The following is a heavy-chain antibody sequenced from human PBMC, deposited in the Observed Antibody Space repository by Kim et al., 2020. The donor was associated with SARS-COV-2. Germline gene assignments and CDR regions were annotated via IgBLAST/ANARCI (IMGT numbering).Heavy chain of an antibody. V-gene: IGHV4-34*01. CDR1: GGSFSGYY. CDR3: ARQLVRREWDRGRHYYYYGMDV. D-gene: IGHD6-13*01. CDR2: INHSGST. Sequence: SETLSLTCAVYGGSFSGYYWSWIRQPPGKGLEWIGEINHSGSTNYNPSLKSRVTISVDTSKNQFSLKLSSVTAADTAVYYCARQLVRREWDRGRHYYYYGMDVWGQGTTVTVSS. J-gene: IGHJ6*02.